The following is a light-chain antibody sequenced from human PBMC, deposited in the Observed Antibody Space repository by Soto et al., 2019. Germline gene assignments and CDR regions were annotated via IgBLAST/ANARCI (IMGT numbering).Light chain of an antibody. J-gene: IGKJ4*01. CDR3: QQTSSTPT. CDR2: AAS. Sequence: DIEMTQSPSSLSASVGDRVTITCRASQTISHYLNWYQQKPGKAPKLLIYAASSLQTGVSSRFSGSGSGTDFTLTISNLQPEDFATYYCQQTSSTPTFGGGTKVDIK. CDR1: QTISHY. V-gene: IGKV1-39*01.